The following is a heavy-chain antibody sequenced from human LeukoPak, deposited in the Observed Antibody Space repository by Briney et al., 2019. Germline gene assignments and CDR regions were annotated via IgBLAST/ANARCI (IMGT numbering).Heavy chain of an antibody. CDR1: GFKFRFYW. Sequence: GALRLSFAASGFKFRFYWMEWVRPAPGKGLEGISYISSSGSPIYYAESVKGRFTISRDNARKSSDLQMTSLTAEDTAVYYCARGSRFDYWGQGALVTVSS. CDR3: ARGSRFDY. CDR2: ISSSGSPI. J-gene: IGHJ4*02. V-gene: IGHV3-48*04.